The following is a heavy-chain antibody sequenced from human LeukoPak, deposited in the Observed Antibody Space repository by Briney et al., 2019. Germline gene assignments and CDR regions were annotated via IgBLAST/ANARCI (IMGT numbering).Heavy chain of an antibody. V-gene: IGHV3-23*01. CDR2: ITGSGGST. CDR3: ATLPRGPTGYVGYGGEDY. Sequence: GGSLRLSCAASGFTFGIYAMTWVRQAPGKGLQWVSAITGSGGSTYYADSVKGRFTIPRDNSKNTLYLRMNGLRAEDTAVYYCATLPRGPTGYVGYGGEDYWGQGTLVTVSS. J-gene: IGHJ4*02. CDR1: GFTFGIYA. D-gene: IGHD5-12*01.